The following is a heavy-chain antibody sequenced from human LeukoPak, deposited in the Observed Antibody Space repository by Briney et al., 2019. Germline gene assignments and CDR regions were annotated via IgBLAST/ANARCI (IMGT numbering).Heavy chain of an antibody. Sequence: GGSLRLSCAASGIMFSDSAMSWVRQAPGKGLECVAVITDNYNTYYGDSVKGRFTVSRDNSKKTLYLQMNSLRVDDTALYHCVKGACSSGCSGNYWGQGTRVIVSS. J-gene: IGHJ4*02. D-gene: IGHD6-19*01. CDR1: GIMFSDSA. CDR2: ITDNYNT. V-gene: IGHV3-23*01. CDR3: VKGACSSGCSGNY.